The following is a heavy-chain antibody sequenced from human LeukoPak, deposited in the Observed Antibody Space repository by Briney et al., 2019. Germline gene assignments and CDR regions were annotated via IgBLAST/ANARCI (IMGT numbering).Heavy chain of an antibody. CDR2: ISYDGNNK. Sequence: GGSLRLSCAASGFTFSSFSMHWVRQPPGKGLEWVAVISYDGNNKYYADSVKGRFTISRDNSKNTLYLQMNSLRLEDTAVYYCASPTPVVAAAMPSGVDFWGQGTLVTVSS. D-gene: IGHD2-2*01. J-gene: IGHJ4*02. CDR3: ASPTPVVAAAMPSGVDF. CDR1: GFTFSSFS. V-gene: IGHV3-30-3*01.